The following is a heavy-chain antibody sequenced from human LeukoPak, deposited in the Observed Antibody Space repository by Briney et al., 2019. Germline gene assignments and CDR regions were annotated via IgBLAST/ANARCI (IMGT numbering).Heavy chain of an antibody. Sequence: SVKVSCKASGGTFSSYAISWVRQAPGQGLEWMGGIIPIFGTANYAQKFQGRVTITADESTSTAYMELSSLRSEDTAVYYCARADEGYGSGSESAFDIWGQGTMVTVSS. J-gene: IGHJ3*02. V-gene: IGHV1-69*13. CDR3: ARADEGYGSGSESAFDI. CDR1: GGTFSSYA. D-gene: IGHD3-10*01. CDR2: IIPIFGTA.